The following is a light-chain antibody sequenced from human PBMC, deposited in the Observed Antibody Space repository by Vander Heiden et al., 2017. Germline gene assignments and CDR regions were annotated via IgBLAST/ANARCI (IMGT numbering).Light chain of an antibody. CDR1: QSVLYSSNNKNY. Sequence: DIVMTQSPDSLAVSLGERATINCKSSQSVLYSSNNKNYLAWYQQKPVQPPKLLIYWASTRESGVPDRFSGSGSGTDFTLTISSLQAEDVAVYYCHQYDSTPPTFGQGTKVEIK. J-gene: IGKJ1*01. V-gene: IGKV4-1*01. CDR2: WAS. CDR3: HQYDSTPPT.